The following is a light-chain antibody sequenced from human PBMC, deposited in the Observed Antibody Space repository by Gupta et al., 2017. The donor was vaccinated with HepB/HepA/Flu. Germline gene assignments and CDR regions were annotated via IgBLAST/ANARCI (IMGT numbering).Light chain of an antibody. CDR3: QHYKNWLS. Sequence: EIVMTQSPATLSVSPGERATLSCRASQSVSSQLAWYQQKPGQAPRLLMYGASIRATGIPARFSGSGSGTEFTLSSLQSEDFAVYYCQHYKNWLSFGGGTKVEIK. CDR1: QSVSSQ. J-gene: IGKJ4*01. V-gene: IGKV3-15*01. CDR2: GAS.